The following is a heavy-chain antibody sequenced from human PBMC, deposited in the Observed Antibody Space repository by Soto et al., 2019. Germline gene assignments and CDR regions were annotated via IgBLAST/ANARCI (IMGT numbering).Heavy chain of an antibody. J-gene: IGHJ6*02. CDR3: EREGYYSGSGTYSPPRYYGMDV. D-gene: IGHD3-10*01. CDR2: ISDYNGNT. CDR1: GYTFSSYG. V-gene: IGHV1-18*01. Sequence: QVQLVQSGAEVKRAGASVKVSCKASGYTFSSYGLSWVRQAPGQGLEWMGWISDYNGNTHYAQKFQGRVIMTTDTSTRTAYMELRSLSSDDTAVYFCEREGYYSGSGTYSPPRYYGMDVWGQGTTVTVSS.